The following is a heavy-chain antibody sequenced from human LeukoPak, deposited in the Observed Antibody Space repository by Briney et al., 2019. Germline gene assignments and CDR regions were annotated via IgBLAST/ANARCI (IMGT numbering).Heavy chain of an antibody. CDR1: GGSISNYY. D-gene: IGHD3-10*01. V-gene: IGHV4-4*07. CDR3: ARGGELLYYFDY. CDR2: IYTSGRT. J-gene: IGHJ4*02. Sequence: SETLSLTCTVSGGSISNYYWSWIRQPAGKGLEWIGRIYTSGRTHYNPSLKSRVTMSVDTSKNQFSLKLSSVTAADTAVYYCARGGELLYYFDYWGQGTLVTVSS.